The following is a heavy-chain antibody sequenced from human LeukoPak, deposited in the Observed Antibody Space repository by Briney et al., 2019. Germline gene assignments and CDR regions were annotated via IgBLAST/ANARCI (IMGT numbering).Heavy chain of an antibody. J-gene: IGHJ5*02. CDR1: GFTFSSYA. CDR2: ISYDGSNK. CDR3: GSGSGWYNKGSWFDP. V-gene: IGHV3-30-3*01. D-gene: IGHD6-19*01. Sequence: GGSLRLSCAASGFTFSSYAMHWVRQAPGKGLEWVAVISYDGSNKYYADSVKGRFTISRDNSKNTLYLQMNSLRAEDTAVYYCGSGSGWYNKGSWFDPWGQGTLVTVSS.